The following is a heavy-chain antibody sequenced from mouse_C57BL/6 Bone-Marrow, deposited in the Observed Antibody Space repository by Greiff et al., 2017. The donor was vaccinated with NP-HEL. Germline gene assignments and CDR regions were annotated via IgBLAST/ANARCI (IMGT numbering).Heavy chain of an antibody. J-gene: IGHJ4*01. CDR3: VRSTVVYYYAMDY. V-gene: IGHV10-1*01. CDR2: IRSKSNNYAT. D-gene: IGHD1-1*01. Sequence: EVKLVESGGGLVQPKGSLKLSCAASGFSFNTYAMNWVRQAPGKGLEWVARIRSKSNNYATYYADSVKDRFTISRDDSESMLYLQMNNLKTEDTAMYYRVRSTVVYYYAMDYWGQGTSVTVSS. CDR1: GFSFNTYA.